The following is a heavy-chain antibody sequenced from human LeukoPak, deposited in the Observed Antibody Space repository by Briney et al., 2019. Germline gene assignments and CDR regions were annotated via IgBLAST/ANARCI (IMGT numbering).Heavy chain of an antibody. CDR2: ISYSGTT. CDR1: GGSFSGYY. J-gene: IGHJ4*02. CDR3: WRRLIRGITMIAERGLDY. V-gene: IGHV4-34*01. Sequence: PSETLSLTCAVYGGSFSGYYWSWIRQPLGKGLEWIGSISYSGTTYYNPSLKSRVTISVDTSKNQFSLKLSSVTAADTPVYYCWRRLIRGITMIAERGLDYWGQGTLVTVSS. D-gene: IGHD3-22*01.